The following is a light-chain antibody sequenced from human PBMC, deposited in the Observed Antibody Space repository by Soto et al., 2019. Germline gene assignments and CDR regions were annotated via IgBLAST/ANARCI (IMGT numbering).Light chain of an antibody. V-gene: IGKV1-5*01. CDR1: QSVSTS. CDR2: DAS. Sequence: DIQMTQSPSTLSASVGDRVTLTCRASQSVSTSLAWYQQKPGQAPKLLIYDASSWESGIPARFSGSGSGTEFTLTISSLQPEDFATYYCQQHNSYLISFGQGTKVDIK. J-gene: IGKJ1*01. CDR3: QQHNSYLIS.